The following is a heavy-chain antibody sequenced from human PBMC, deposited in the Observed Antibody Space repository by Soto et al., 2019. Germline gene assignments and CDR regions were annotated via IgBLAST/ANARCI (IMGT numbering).Heavy chain of an antibody. Sequence: PXXSLRLSCAASGFTFSSYGMHWVPQAPGKGLEWVAVIWYDGSNKYYADSVKGRFTISRDNSKNTLYLQMNSLRDEDTAVYYCARVAAAAGNDAFDIWGQGTMVTVSS. J-gene: IGHJ3*02. D-gene: IGHD6-13*01. CDR3: ARVAAAAGNDAFDI. CDR1: GFTFSSYG. V-gene: IGHV3-33*01. CDR2: IWYDGSNK.